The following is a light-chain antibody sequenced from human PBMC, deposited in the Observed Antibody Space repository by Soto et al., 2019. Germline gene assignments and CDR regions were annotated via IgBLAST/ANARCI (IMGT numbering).Light chain of an antibody. J-gene: IGKJ1*01. V-gene: IGKV4-1*01. CDR1: QSVLYSYNNKNY. CDR2: WAS. Sequence: DIVMTQSPDSLAVSLGERATINCKSSQSVLYSYNNKNYLAWYQQKPGQPPKLLIYWASTRESGVPDRFSGSGSGTDFTHTISSLQAEDVAVYYCQQYYRPWTFGQGTKVEIK. CDR3: QQYYRPWT.